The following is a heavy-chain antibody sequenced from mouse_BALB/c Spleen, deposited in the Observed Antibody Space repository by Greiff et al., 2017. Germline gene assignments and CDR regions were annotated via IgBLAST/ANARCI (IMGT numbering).Heavy chain of an antibody. CDR1: GYTFTSYW. V-gene: IGHV1-69*02. J-gene: IGHJ2*01. D-gene: IGHD1-2*01. Sequence: QVQLQQPGAELVRPGASVKLSCKASGYTFTSYWINWVKQRPGQGLEWIGNIYPSDSYTNYNQKFKDKATLTVDKSSSTAYMQLSSPTSEDSAVYYCTRWVSAKFITTATYYFDYWGQGTTLTVSS. CDR3: TRWVSAKFITTATYYFDY. CDR2: IYPSDSYT.